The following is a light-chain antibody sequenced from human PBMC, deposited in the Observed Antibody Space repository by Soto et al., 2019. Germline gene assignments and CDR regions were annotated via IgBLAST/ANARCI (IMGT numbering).Light chain of an antibody. V-gene: IGKV3-11*01. J-gene: IGKJ5*01. Sequence: EMVLTQSPVTLSVSPGGRATLSCRASQSVSRYLAWYQQKPGQAPRLLIYDASNRATGIPARFSGSGSGTDFTLTISSLEPEDFAVYYCQQRSNWPPITFGQGTRLEIK. CDR1: QSVSRY. CDR2: DAS. CDR3: QQRSNWPPIT.